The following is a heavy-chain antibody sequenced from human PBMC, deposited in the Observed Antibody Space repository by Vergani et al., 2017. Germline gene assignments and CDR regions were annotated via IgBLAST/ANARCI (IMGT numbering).Heavy chain of an antibody. CDR3: ACIIAGMDV. Sequence: QVQLVQSGAEVKKPGASVKVSCKASGYTFTSYYMHWVRQAPGQGLAWMGIINPSGGSTSYAQKFQGRVTMTRDTSTSKVYMELSSLRSEDTAVYYCACIIAGMDVWGQGTTVTVSS. D-gene: IGHD3-16*01. V-gene: IGHV1-46*01. CDR2: INPSGGST. J-gene: IGHJ6*02. CDR1: GYTFTSYY.